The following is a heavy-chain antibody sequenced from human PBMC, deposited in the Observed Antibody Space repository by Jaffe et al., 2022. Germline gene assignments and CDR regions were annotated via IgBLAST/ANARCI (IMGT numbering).Heavy chain of an antibody. V-gene: IGHV4-61*01. J-gene: IGHJ4*02. CDR1: GGSVSSGSYY. D-gene: IGHD6-13*01. Sequence: QVQLQESGPGLVKPSETLSLTCTVSGGSVSSGSYYWSWIRQPPGKGLEWIGYIYYSGSTNYNPSLKSRVTISVDTSKNQFSLKLSSVTAADTAVYYCAREWGSSWYKVFDYWGQGTLVTVSS. CDR3: AREWGSSWYKVFDY. CDR2: IYYSGST.